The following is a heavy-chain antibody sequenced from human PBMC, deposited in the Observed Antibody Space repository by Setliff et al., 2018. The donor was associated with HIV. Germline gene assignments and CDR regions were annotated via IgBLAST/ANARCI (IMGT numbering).Heavy chain of an antibody. CDR2: ISVTGGTT. CDR1: GFTFDSNA. V-gene: IGHV3-23*01. CDR3: AKRAYYGNNSRFWYFDL. J-gene: IGHJ2*01. D-gene: IGHD3-16*01. Sequence: PRLSCAASGFTFDSNAMTWVRQAPGKGLEWVSSISVTGGTTYYADSVKGRFTISRDNSKNTMYLQMNSLRDEDTAVYYCAKRAYYGNNSRFWYFDLWGRGTLVTVSS.